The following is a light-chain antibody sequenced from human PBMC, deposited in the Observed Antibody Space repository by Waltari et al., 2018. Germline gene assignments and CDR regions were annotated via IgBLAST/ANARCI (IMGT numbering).Light chain of an antibody. CDR1: SLSRYY. V-gene: IGLV3-19*01. J-gene: IGLJ2*01. CDR2: GQD. CDR3: LSRDTSSTRL. Sequence: SSELTQDPAVSVALGQTVRITCHGDSLSRYYARWYQQRPGPAPILVLYGQDNRPSGIPDRFSGSTSGNTASLTITGAQAEDEADYYCLSRDTSSTRLFGGGTRLTV.